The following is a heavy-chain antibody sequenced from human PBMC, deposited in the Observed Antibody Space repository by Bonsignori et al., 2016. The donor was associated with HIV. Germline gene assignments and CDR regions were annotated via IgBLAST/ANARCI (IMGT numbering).Heavy chain of an antibody. V-gene: IGHV3-64*02. Sequence: GESLKISCAASGFIFSNYAIHWVRQTPGKRLEYVSAISDTGDSTYYADSVKGRFTFSRDNSKNTLSLQMDSLRVEDTAVYYCARVGNYGLLDYWGPGTLVTVSS. D-gene: IGHD3-10*01. CDR1: GFIFSNYA. J-gene: IGHJ4*02. CDR3: ARVGNYGLLDY. CDR2: ISDTGDST.